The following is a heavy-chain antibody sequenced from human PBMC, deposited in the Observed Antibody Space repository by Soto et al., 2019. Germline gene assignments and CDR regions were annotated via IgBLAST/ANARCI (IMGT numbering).Heavy chain of an antibody. CDR2: IKTKPNSYAT. J-gene: IGHJ2*01. D-gene: IGHD2-15*01. Sequence: EVQLVESGGGLVQPGGSLKLSCAASGFSFSGSAMHWVRQASGKGLEWVGRIKTKPNSYATAYGVSVKGRFTIFRDDSDTTASLPMNSLNTEATAVYYCTRRIDSTTATGGYFDLWGRGTLVTVSS. V-gene: IGHV3-73*02. CDR1: GFSFSGSA. CDR3: TRRIDSTTATGGYFDL.